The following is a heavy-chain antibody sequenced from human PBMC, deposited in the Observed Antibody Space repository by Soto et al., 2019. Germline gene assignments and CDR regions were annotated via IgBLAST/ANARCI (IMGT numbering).Heavy chain of an antibody. D-gene: IGHD3-3*01. V-gene: IGHV4-34*01. CDR1: GGSFSGYY. CDR2: INHSGST. CDR3: ARDIRPITIFGVVTALYNWFDP. J-gene: IGHJ5*02. Sequence: SETLSLTCAVYGGSFSGYYWSWIRQPPGKGLEWIGEINHSGSTNYNPSLKSRVTISVDTSKNQFSLKLSSVTAADTAVYYCARDIRPITIFGVVTALYNWFDPWGQGTLVT.